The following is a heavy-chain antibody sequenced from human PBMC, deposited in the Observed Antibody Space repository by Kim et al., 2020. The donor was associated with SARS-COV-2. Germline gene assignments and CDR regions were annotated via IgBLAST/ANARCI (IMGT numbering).Heavy chain of an antibody. CDR2: ISWNSGSI. J-gene: IGHJ6*02. CDR1: GFTFDDYA. V-gene: IGHV3-9*01. Sequence: GGSLRLSCAASGFTFDDYAMHWVRQAPGKGLEWVSGISWNSGSIGYADSVKGRFTISRDNAKNSLYLQMNSLRAEDTALYYCAKDIYTYYYDSSGYQRDYYYGMDVWGQGTTVTVSS. CDR3: AKDIYTYYYDSSGYQRDYYYGMDV. D-gene: IGHD3-22*01.